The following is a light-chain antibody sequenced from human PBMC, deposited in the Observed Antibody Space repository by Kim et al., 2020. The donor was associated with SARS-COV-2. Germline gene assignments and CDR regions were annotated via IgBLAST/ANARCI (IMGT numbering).Light chain of an antibody. J-gene: IGLJ3*02. V-gene: IGLV2-11*01. CDR2: DVS. CDR3: CSYAGSYTWV. Sequence: QSALTQPRSVSGSPGQSVTISCTGTSCDVGGYNYVSWYQQHPGKAPKLMIYDVSKRPSGVPDRFSGSKSGNTASLTISGLQAEDGADYYCCSYAGSYTWVFGGGTQLTVL. CDR1: SCDVGGYNY.